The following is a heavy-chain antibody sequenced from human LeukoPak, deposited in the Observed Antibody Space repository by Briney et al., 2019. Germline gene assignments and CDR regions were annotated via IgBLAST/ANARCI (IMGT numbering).Heavy chain of an antibody. D-gene: IGHD3-22*01. CDR3: AREYYDSSTYYLSFDY. CDR1: GYTFTGYN. Sequence: ASVKVSCKSSGYTFTGYNVHWVRQTPGQGLQWMGWINPHSGNTKYAQKFQGWVTMTRDTSISTAYMDLSRLRSDDTAIYYCAREYYDSSTYYLSFDYWGQGTLVTVSS. J-gene: IGHJ4*02. CDR2: INPHSGNT. V-gene: IGHV1-2*04.